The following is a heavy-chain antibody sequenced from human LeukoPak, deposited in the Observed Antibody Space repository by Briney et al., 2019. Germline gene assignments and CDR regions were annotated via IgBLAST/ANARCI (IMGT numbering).Heavy chain of an antibody. J-gene: IGHJ4*02. CDR2: IGSSGNTI. Sequence: PGGSLRLSCVASGFTFNNNGMNWVRQAPGKGLEWVSYIGSSGNTIYYADSVKGRFTISRDNSKNSMFLQMNSLRAEDTAVYYCARGLRSAYNYIDYWGQGTLVTVSS. CDR1: GFTFNNNG. CDR3: ARGLRSAYNYIDY. V-gene: IGHV3-48*03. D-gene: IGHD1-1*01.